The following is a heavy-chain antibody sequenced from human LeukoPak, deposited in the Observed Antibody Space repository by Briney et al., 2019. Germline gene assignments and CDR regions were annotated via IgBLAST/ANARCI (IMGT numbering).Heavy chain of an antibody. J-gene: IGHJ4*02. D-gene: IGHD1-1*01. CDR2: INPNSGGT. CDR3: ARDPQGYNRFDY. CDR1: GYTFTGYY. Sequence: ASVKVSCKASGYTFTGYYMHWVRQAPGQGLEWMGWINPNSGGTNYAQKFQGRVTITADESTSTAYMELSSLRSEDTAVYYCARDPQGYNRFDYWGQGTLVTVSS. V-gene: IGHV1-2*02.